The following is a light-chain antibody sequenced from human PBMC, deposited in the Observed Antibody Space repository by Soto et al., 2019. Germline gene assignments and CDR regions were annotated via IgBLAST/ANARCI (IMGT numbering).Light chain of an antibody. CDR1: QSVSVNS. CDR3: QQYGGPPFT. Sequence: EIVLTQSPGTLSLSPGERATLSCRASQSVSVNSLAWYQQKGGQAPRLLIYAASTRATGVPDRFSGTGSGTDFALTISRLETDDSAVYYCQQYGGPPFTLGPGTKVDTK. CDR2: AAS. V-gene: IGKV3-20*01. J-gene: IGKJ3*01.